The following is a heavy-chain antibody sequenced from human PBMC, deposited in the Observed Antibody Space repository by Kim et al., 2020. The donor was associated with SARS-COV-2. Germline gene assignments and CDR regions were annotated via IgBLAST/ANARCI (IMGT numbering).Heavy chain of an antibody. J-gene: IGHJ4*02. V-gene: IGHV4-34*01. CDR2: INHSGST. CDR1: GGSFSGYY. Sequence: SETLSLTCAVYGGSFSGYYWSWIRQPPGKGLEWIGEINHSGSTNYNPSLKSRVTISVDTSKNQFSLKLSSVTAADTAVYYCARFARSTIDYWGQGTLVTVSS. D-gene: IGHD1-26*01. CDR3: ARFARSTIDY.